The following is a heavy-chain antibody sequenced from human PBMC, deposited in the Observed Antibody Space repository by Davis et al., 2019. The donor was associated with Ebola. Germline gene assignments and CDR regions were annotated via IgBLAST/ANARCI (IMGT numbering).Heavy chain of an antibody. Sequence: SETLSLTCAVYGGSSSGYYWSWIRQPPGKGLEWTGEINHSGSTNYNPSLKSRVTISVDTSKNQFSLKLSSVTAADTAVYYCARFPALYYYYYGMDVWGKGTTVTVSS. CDR3: ARFPALYYYYYGMDV. J-gene: IGHJ6*04. V-gene: IGHV4-34*01. CDR1: GGSSSGYY. CDR2: INHSGST.